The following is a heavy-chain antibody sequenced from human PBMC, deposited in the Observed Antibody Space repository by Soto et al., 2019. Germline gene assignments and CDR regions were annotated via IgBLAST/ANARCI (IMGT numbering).Heavy chain of an antibody. Sequence: PGGSLRLSCAASEFIFTNYDINWVRQAPGKGLEWVSAIAVHGNTYYADSVRGRFTISRDDSTNTVYLQMNRLRLDDTAVYYCAKEARVRSPAGGYFDHWAQGTLVTVSS. CDR1: EFIFTNYD. CDR3: AKEARVRSPAGGYFDH. J-gene: IGHJ4*02. CDR2: IAVHGNT. D-gene: IGHD2-21*01. V-gene: IGHV3-23*01.